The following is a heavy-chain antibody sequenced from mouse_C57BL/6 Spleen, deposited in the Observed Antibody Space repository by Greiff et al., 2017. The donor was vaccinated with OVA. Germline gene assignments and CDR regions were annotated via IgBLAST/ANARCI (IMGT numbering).Heavy chain of an antibody. CDR1: GYTFTSYW. CDR3: ANYYGSELGGY. V-gene: IGHV1-50*01. D-gene: IGHD1-1*01. CDR2: IDPSDSYT. J-gene: IGHJ2*01. Sequence: VQLQQPGAELVKPGASVKLSCKASGYTFTSYWMQWVKQRPGQGLEWIGEIDPSDSYTNYNQKFKGKATLTVDTSSSTAYMQLSSLTSEDSAVYYCANYYGSELGGYWGQGTTLTVSS.